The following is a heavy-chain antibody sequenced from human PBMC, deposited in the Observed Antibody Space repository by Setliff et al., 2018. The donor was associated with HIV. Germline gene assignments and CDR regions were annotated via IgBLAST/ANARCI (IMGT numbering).Heavy chain of an antibody. Sequence: PSETLSLTCSVYGTSFSDHYWSWVRQTPGKGLEWIGEMNQSETTNYNPSLKSRVTMSIDTSERQFSLKLTSVTAADTAVYYCVRWYYCVSGACYRADYWGQGTMVTVSS. V-gene: IGHV4-34*01. CDR1: GTSFSDHY. CDR2: MNQSETT. CDR3: VRWYYCVSGACYRADY. D-gene: IGHD2-21*02. J-gene: IGHJ4*02.